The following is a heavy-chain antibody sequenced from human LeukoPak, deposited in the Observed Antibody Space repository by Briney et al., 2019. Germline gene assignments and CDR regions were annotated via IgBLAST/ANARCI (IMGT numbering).Heavy chain of an antibody. CDR1: GFTFSDYY. CDR3: ARELLWFGELSPYYFDY. CDR2: ISSSGSTI. Sequence: GGSLRLSCAASGFTFSDYYMSWIRQAPGKGLEWVSYISSSGSTIYYADSVKGRFTISRDTAKNSLYLQMNSLRAEETAVYYCARELLWFGELSPYYFDYWGQGALVTVSS. V-gene: IGHV3-11*04. D-gene: IGHD3-10*01. J-gene: IGHJ4*02.